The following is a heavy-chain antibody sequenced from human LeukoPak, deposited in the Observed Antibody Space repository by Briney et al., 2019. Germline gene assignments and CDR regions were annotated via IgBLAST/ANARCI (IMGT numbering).Heavy chain of an antibody. V-gene: IGHV3-7*01. Sequence: GGSLRLSCVASGFTFSNYWMHWVRQAPGKGLEWVANIKEDGSEKYFLDSGRGRFTISRDNAKNSLYLQLNGLRPEDTAVYYCAASPPAMGWFFHLWGRGTLVTVSS. CDR3: AASPPAMGWFFHL. D-gene: IGHD1-14*01. J-gene: IGHJ2*01. CDR1: GFTFSNYW. CDR2: IKEDGSEK.